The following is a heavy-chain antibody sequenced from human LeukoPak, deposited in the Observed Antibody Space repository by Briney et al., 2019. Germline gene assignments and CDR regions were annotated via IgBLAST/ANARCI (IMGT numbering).Heavy chain of an antibody. J-gene: IGHJ4*02. CDR1: GFTFSDYY. Sequence: PGGSLRLSCAASGFTFSDYYMSWIRQAPGKGLEWVSYISSSGNAIYYADFMKGRFTISRDNSKNTLYLQMNSLRVEDTAVYYCLRGDRRDYWGQGTLVTVSS. CDR2: ISSSGNAI. V-gene: IGHV3-11*04. CDR3: LRGDRRDY.